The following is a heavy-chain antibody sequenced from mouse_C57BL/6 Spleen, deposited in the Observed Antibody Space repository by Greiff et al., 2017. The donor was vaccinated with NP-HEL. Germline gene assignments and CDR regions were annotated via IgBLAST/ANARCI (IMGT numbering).Heavy chain of an antibody. V-gene: IGHV5-17*01. D-gene: IGHD2-5*01. Sequence: EVKVVESGGGLVKPGGSLKLSCAASGFTFSDYGMHWVRQAPEKGLEWVAYISSGSSTIYYADTVKGRFTISRDNAKNTLFLQMTSLRSEDTAMYYCATYYSNYVGYYYAMDYWGQGTSVTVSS. CDR1: GFTFSDYG. J-gene: IGHJ4*01. CDR3: ATYYSNYVGYYYAMDY. CDR2: ISSGSSTI.